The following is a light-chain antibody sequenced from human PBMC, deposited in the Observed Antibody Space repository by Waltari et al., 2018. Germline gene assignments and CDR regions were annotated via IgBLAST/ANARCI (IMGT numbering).Light chain of an antibody. Sequence: QSALTQPRSVSGSPGQSVTLSCTGTSSDVGGYNYVSWYQQHPGKAPKLMISDVSKRPSGVPDRFSGSKSGNTASLTISGLQAEDEADYYCCSYAGSPWVFGGGTKLTVL. J-gene: IGLJ3*02. V-gene: IGLV2-11*01. CDR1: SSDVGGYNY. CDR2: DVS. CDR3: CSYAGSPWV.